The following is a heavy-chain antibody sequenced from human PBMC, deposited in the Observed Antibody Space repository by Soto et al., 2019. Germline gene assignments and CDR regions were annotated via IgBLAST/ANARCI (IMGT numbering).Heavy chain of an antibody. D-gene: IGHD1-26*01. Sequence: SVKVSCKASGGTFSSYAISWVRQAPGQGLEWMGGIIPIFGTANYAQKFQGRVTITADESTSTAYMELSSLRSEDTAVYYCARYRYSGSYYYYYYGMAVWGQGTTVTVSS. CDR2: IIPIFGTA. CDR1: GGTFSSYA. CDR3: ARYRYSGSYYYYYYGMAV. V-gene: IGHV1-69*13. J-gene: IGHJ6*02.